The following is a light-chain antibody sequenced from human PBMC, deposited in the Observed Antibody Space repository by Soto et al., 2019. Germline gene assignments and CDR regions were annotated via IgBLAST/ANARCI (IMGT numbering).Light chain of an antibody. J-gene: IGKJ1*01. V-gene: IGKV3-20*01. CDR1: QSVSSSY. CDR3: QQYGSSPQT. CDR2: GAS. Sequence: EIVLTQSPGTLSLSPGERATLSCSASQSVSSSYLAWYQQKPGQAPRLLIYGASSRATGIPDRLSGSGSGTDFTLTISRLEPEDFAVYYCQQYGSSPQTFGQGTKVDIK.